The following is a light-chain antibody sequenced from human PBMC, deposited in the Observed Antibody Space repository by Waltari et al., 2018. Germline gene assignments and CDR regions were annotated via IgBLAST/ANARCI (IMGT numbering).Light chain of an antibody. CDR1: SSDVGGYNY. J-gene: IGLJ3*02. CDR3: CSYAGSYTVV. Sequence: QSALTQPRSVSGSPGQSVTISCTGTSSDVGGYNYVSWYQQHPGKAPKLMIYDVSKRPPGVPDLFSGSKSGSTASLTISGLQAEDEADYYCCSYAGSYTVVFGGGTKLTVL. V-gene: IGLV2-11*01. CDR2: DVS.